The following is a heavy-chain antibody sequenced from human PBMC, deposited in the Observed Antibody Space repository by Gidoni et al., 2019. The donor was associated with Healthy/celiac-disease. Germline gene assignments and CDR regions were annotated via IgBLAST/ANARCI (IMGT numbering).Heavy chain of an antibody. CDR1: GGTFSSYA. CDR3: AEGYYYGSGSYLCRY. J-gene: IGHJ4*02. D-gene: IGHD3-10*01. Sequence: QVQLVQSGAEVQKPGSSVQVSCKASGGTFSSYAISWVRQAPGQGLEWMGGIIPIFGTANYAQKFQGRVTITADESTSTAYMELSSLRSEDTAVYYCAEGYYYGSGSYLCRYWGQGTLVTVSS. CDR2: IIPIFGTA. V-gene: IGHV1-69*01.